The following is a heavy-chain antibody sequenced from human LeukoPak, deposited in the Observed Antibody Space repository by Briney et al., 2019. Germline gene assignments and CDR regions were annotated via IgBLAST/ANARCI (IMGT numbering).Heavy chain of an antibody. CDR1: GLTFSSYA. D-gene: IGHD3-3*01. Sequence: GGSLRLSCAASGLTFSSYAMSWARQAPGKGLEWVSTLSGNGESTYYADSVKGRFTISRDNSRNPLYLRMDSLRAEDTAVYYCTKARYLVGVVFMPWGQGTLVTVSS. CDR3: TKARYLVGVVFMP. J-gene: IGHJ4*02. CDR2: LSGNGEST. V-gene: IGHV3-23*01.